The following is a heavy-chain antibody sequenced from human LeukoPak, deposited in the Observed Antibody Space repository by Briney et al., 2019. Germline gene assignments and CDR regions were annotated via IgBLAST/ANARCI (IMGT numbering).Heavy chain of an antibody. CDR1: GGSIISSSYY. V-gene: IGHV4-61*02. Sequence: PSQXLSLTCTVSGGSIISSSYYWGWLRQPAGKGLEWVGRIYADERTSYNPSLESRVTISLDTSRNQFSLNLDSVTAADTAVYYCAGDFVPSWGQGTLVTVSS. D-gene: IGHD4-17*01. CDR2: IYADERT. J-gene: IGHJ4*02. CDR3: AGDFVPS.